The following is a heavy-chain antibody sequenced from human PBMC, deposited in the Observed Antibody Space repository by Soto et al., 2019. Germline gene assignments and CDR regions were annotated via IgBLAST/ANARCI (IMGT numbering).Heavy chain of an antibody. J-gene: IGHJ4*02. CDR2: RSDTGRDT. CDR1: GFTFNYYD. D-gene: IGHD3-16*01. Sequence: EAQLLESGGGLVQPGGSLRLSCVASGFTFNYYDVTWVRRAPGRGLEWVSTRSDTGRDTYFGDSVRGRFSISRDKSRNAVSLQMHSLTVDDTALYYCATSSERLSLVTLGGLIPLGFDYWGQGILVTVSS. V-gene: IGHV3-23*01. CDR3: ATSSERLSLVTLGGLIPLGFDY.